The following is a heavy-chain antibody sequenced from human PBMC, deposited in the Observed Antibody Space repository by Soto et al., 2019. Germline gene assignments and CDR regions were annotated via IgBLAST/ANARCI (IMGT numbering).Heavy chain of an antibody. D-gene: IGHD5-12*01. CDR1: GGSISSYC. CDR2: IYYSGST. Sequence: SETLSLTCTVSGGSISSYCWSWIRQPPGKGLEWIGYIYYSGSTNYNPSLKSRVTISVDTSKNQFSLKLSSVTAADTAVYYCARAPVNYGGYDLRHFDYWGQGTLVTVSS. V-gene: IGHV4-59*01. CDR3: ARAPVNYGGYDLRHFDY. J-gene: IGHJ4*02.